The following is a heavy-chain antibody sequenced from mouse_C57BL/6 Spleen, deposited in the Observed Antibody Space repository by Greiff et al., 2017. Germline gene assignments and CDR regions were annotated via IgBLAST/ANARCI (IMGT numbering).Heavy chain of an antibody. J-gene: IGHJ2*01. D-gene: IGHD2-4*01. V-gene: IGHV14-3*01. Sequence: EVQLQQSVAELVRPGASVKLSCTASGFNIKNTYMHWVKQRPEQGLEWIGRIDPANGNTKYDRKFKGKATLTADTSSNTAYLQLSSLTSEDTAIYYCASRGLYYEYDGSYFDYWGQGTTLTVSS. CDR3: ASRGLYYEYDGSYFDY. CDR1: GFNIKNTY. CDR2: IDPANGNT.